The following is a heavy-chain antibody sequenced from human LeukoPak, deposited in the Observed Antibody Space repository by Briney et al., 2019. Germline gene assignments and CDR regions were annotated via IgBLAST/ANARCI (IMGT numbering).Heavy chain of an antibody. CDR3: ARSYYYGSGSYGY. CDR1: GGTFSSYA. J-gene: IGHJ4*02. D-gene: IGHD3-10*01. CDR2: IIPILGIA. Sequence: SVKVSCKASGGTFSSYAISWVRQAPGQGLEWMGRIIPILGIANYAQKFQGRVTITADKSTSTAYMELSSLRSEDTAVYYCARSYYYGSGSYGYWGQGTLVTVSS. V-gene: IGHV1-69*04.